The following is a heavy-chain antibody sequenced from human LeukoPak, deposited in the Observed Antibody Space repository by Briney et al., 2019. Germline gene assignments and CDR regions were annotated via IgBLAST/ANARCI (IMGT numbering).Heavy chain of an antibody. D-gene: IGHD3-10*01. V-gene: IGHV1-18*01. J-gene: IGHJ5*02. CDR3: ARDSGTTGEVKFDP. CDR2: INTDNGNT. CDR1: GYTFTSYG. Sequence: GASVKVSCKASGYTFTSYGISWVRQAPGQGLEWMGWINTDNGNTNYVQKLQGRVTMTTDTSTSTAYMELRSLKSDDTAVYYCARDSGTTGEVKFDPWGQGTLVTVSS.